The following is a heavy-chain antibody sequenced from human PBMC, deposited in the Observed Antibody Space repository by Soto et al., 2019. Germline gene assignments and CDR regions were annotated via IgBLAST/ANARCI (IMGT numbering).Heavy chain of an antibody. CDR1: GFTFSSYS. V-gene: IGHV3-48*01. CDR3: ARGGVNIVATIPYYFDY. J-gene: IGHJ4*02. Sequence: GGSLRLSCAASGFTFSSYSMNWVRQAPGKGLEWVSYISSSSSTIYYADSVKGRFTISRDNAKNSLYLQMNSLRAEDTAVYYCARGGVNIVATIPYYFDYWGQGTLVTVSS. CDR2: ISSSSSTI. D-gene: IGHD5-12*01.